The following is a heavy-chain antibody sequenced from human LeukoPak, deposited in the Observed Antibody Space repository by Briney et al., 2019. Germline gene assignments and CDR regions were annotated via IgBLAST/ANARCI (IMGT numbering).Heavy chain of an antibody. CDR2: MNPNSGNT. Sequence: GASVKVSCKASGYTFTSYDINWVRQATGQGLEWMGWMNPNSGNTGYARKFQGRVTITRNTSISTAYMEVSSLRSEDTAVYYCARGTGIVVVPADGFDPWGQGTLVTVSS. J-gene: IGHJ5*02. CDR1: GYTFTSYD. V-gene: IGHV1-8*03. CDR3: ARGTGIVVVPADGFDP. D-gene: IGHD2-2*01.